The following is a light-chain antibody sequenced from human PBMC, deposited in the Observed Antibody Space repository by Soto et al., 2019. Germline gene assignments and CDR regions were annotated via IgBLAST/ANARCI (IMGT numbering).Light chain of an antibody. Sequence: QSALTPPPSLSGSPGHRVTISCAGSSSNLGANYAVHWYQQLPGTAPKLLIYDYNKRPSGVPDRFSGSKSGTSASLAITGLQAEDEADYYCQSYDSSLTGWVFGTGTKVTAL. CDR2: DYN. CDR1: SSNLGANYA. CDR3: QSYDSSLTGWV. V-gene: IGLV1-40*01. J-gene: IGLJ1*01.